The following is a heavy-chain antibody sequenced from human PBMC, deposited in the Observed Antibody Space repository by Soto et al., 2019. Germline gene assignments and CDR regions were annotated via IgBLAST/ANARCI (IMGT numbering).Heavy chain of an antibody. V-gene: IGHV1-69*01. J-gene: IGHJ6*02. CDR2: IIPIFGSA. CDR1: GGTFTTYA. D-gene: IGHD3-10*01. Sequence: HVQLVQSGAEVKKPGSSVRVSCKASGGTFTTYAISWVQQAPGQGLEWMGGIIPIFGSAHYAQRFQGRVTITADESTSTGYLEMSSLRSEDTAVYFCASRPGGYYYYAMNVWGQGTTVTVS. CDR3: ASRPGGYYYYAMNV.